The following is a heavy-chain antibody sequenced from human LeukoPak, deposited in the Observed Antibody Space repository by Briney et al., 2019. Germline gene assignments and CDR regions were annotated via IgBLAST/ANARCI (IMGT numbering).Heavy chain of an antibody. CDR1: GYTLTELS. Sequence: GASVKVSCKVSGYTLTELSMHWVRQAPGKGLEWMGGFDPEDGETIYAQKFQGRVTMTEDTSTDTAYMELSSLRSEDTAVYYCATASQWEHERLFDYWGQGTLVTVSS. J-gene: IGHJ4*02. CDR2: FDPEDGET. CDR3: ATASQWEHERLFDY. V-gene: IGHV1-24*01. D-gene: IGHD1-26*01.